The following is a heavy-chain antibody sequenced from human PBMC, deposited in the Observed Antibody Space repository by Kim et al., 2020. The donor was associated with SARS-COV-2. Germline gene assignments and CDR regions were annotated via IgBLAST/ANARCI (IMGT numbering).Heavy chain of an antibody. Sequence: GGSLRLSCAASGFTFSSYSMNWVRQAPGKGLEWVSSISSSSSYIYYADSVKGRFTISRDNAKNSLYLQMNSLRAEDTAVYYCAREGTTVVTPIDYWGQGTLVTVSS. CDR3: AREGTTVVTPIDY. D-gene: IGHD4-17*01. V-gene: IGHV3-21*01. CDR1: GFTFSSYS. J-gene: IGHJ4*02. CDR2: ISSSSSYI.